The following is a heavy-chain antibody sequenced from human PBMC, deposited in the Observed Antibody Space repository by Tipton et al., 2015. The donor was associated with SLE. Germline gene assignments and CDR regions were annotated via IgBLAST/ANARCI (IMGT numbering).Heavy chain of an antibody. V-gene: IGHV4-61*08. CDR3: ARRCSIAAVRGLSCYYYGMDV. CDR1: GGSISSGGYY. D-gene: IGHD6-13*01. J-gene: IGHJ6*02. Sequence: TLSLTCTVSGGSISSGGYYWSWIRQHPGKGLEWIGYIYYSGSTNYNPSLKSRVTISVDTSKNQFSLKLSSVTAADTAVYYCARRCSIAAVRGLSCYYYGMDVWGQGTTVTVSS. CDR2: IYYSGST.